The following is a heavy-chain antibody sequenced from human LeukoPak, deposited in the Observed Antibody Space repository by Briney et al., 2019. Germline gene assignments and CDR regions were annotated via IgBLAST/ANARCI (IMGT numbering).Heavy chain of an antibody. CDR2: ISAYNGNT. D-gene: IGHD6-13*01. V-gene: IGHV1-18*04. Sequence: ASVRVSCKASGYTFTSYGISWVRQAPGQGLEWMGWISAYNGNTNYAQKLQGRVTMTTDTSTSTAYMELRSLRFDDTAVYYCARAPGYSSSWYVVDVWGKGTTVTVSS. J-gene: IGHJ6*04. CDR3: ARAPGYSSSWYVVDV. CDR1: GYTFTSYG.